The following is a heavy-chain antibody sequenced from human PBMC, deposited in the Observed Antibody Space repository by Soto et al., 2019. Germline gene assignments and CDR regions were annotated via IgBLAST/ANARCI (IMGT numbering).Heavy chain of an antibody. Sequence: SVKVSCKGCGGTFSRYAISLVRQPPGQGLEWMGGIIPIFCTANYAQKFQGRVTITADESTGTAYMELSSLRSEDTAVYYCARGWVDPGVYYLYGLAVWAPGTT. J-gene: IGHJ6*02. CDR1: GGTFSRYA. V-gene: IGHV1-69*13. CDR3: ARGWVDPGVYYLYGLAV. CDR2: IIPIFCTA. D-gene: IGHD3-3*01.